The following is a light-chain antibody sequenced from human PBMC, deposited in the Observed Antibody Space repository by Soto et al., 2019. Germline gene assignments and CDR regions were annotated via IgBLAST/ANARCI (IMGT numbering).Light chain of an antibody. J-gene: IGKJ1*01. Sequence: DVQMTQSPSTLSAFVGDTVTITCRASQSIDTWLAWHQQKPGKAPKLLIYKASSLASGVPSRFSGSGSGSEFTLTISGLQPDDFSTYYCQQYHSYWTFGQGTKVDIK. CDR3: QQYHSYWT. CDR1: QSIDTW. V-gene: IGKV1-5*03. CDR2: KAS.